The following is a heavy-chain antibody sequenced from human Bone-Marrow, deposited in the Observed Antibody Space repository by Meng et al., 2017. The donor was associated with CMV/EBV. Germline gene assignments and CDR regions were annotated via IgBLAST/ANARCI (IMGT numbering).Heavy chain of an antibody. Sequence: GESLKIYWAASGFTFSSYEMNWVRQAPGKGLEWVSYISSSGSTIYYADSVKGRFTISRDNAKNSLYLQMNSLRAEDTAVYYCARDIVVVPAASGTYYYYGMDFWGQGTTVTVS. J-gene: IGHJ6*02. CDR2: ISSSGSTI. V-gene: IGHV3-48*03. D-gene: IGHD2-2*01. CDR3: ARDIVVVPAASGTYYYYGMDF. CDR1: GFTFSSYE.